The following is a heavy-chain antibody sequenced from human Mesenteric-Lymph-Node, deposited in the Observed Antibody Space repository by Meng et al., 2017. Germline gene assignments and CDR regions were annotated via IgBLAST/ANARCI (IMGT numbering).Heavy chain of an antibody. J-gene: IGHJ4*02. CDR3: ARGLREY. CDR2: INHSGST. CDR1: GGSFSGYY. V-gene: IGHV4-34*01. Sequence: QLQLRQWGAGLLKPSETLSLTCAVYGGSFSGYYWSWIRQPPGKGLEWIGEINHSGSTNYNPSLKSRVTISVDTSKNQFSLKLSSVTAADTAVYYCARGLREYWGQGTLVTVSS.